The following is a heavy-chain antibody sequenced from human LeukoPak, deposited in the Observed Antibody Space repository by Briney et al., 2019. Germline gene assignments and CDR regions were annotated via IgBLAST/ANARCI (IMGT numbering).Heavy chain of an antibody. CDR1: GFTFSSYS. CDR3: ARVRSAGDWDDY. V-gene: IGHV3-21*01. Sequence: PGGSLRLSCAASGFTFSSYSMNWVRQAPGKGLEWVSSISSSSSYIYYADSVKGRFTISRDDAKNSLYLQMSSLRAEDTAVYYCARVRSAGDWDDYWGQGTLVTVSS. J-gene: IGHJ4*02. D-gene: IGHD3/OR15-3a*01. CDR2: ISSSSSYI.